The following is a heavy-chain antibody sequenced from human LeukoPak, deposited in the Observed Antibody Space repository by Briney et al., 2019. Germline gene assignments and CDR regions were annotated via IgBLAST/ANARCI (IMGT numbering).Heavy chain of an antibody. CDR1: GGSISSGGYY. Sequence: ASEALSLTCTVSGGSISSGGYYWSWIRQHPGKGLEWIGYIYYSGSTYYNPSLKSRVTISVDTSKNQFSLKLSSVTAADTAVYYCARYYDFWSGYPRFFDYWGQGTLVTVSS. D-gene: IGHD3-3*01. CDR3: ARYYDFWSGYPRFFDY. CDR2: IYYSGST. V-gene: IGHV4-31*03. J-gene: IGHJ4*02.